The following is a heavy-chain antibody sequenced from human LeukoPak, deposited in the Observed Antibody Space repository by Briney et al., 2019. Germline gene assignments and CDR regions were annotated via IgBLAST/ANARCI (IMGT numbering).Heavy chain of an antibody. V-gene: IGHV3-53*01. J-gene: IGHJ3*02. D-gene: IGHD3-3*01. CDR3: ARVIVSGYYDAFDM. CDR1: GFTVSSNY. Sequence: QPGGSLRLSCAPSGFTVSSNYMRWVRQAPGTGLEWVSIIYSGGSTYYADSVKGRFTISRDNSKNTLYLQMDSLRAEDSAVYHCARVIVSGYYDAFDMWGQGTMGTVSS. CDR2: IYSGGST.